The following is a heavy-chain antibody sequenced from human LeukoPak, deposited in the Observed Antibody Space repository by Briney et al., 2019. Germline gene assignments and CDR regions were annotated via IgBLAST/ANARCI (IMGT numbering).Heavy chain of an antibody. CDR3: AKGHTEDGTGFDL. V-gene: IGHV3-23*01. J-gene: IGHJ4*02. D-gene: IGHD1-1*01. CDR1: GGSISSYY. Sequence: LSLTCTVSGGSISSYYWSWVRPPPGKGLAWVSGISGGGTRTYYADSVKGRFTISRDNSKDTLYVQMSSLRAEDTAVYYCAKGHTEDGTGFDLWGQGTLVIVSS. CDR2: ISGGGTRT.